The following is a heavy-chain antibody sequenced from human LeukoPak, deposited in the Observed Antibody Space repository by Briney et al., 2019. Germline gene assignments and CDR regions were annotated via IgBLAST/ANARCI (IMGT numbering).Heavy chain of an antibody. Sequence: SETLSLTCTVSGGSISSSSYYWGWIRQPPGKGLEWIGSIYYSGSTYYNPSLKSRVTISVDTSKNQFSLKLSSVTAADTAVYYCARRVVVPAANFNNWFDPWGQGTLVTVSS. CDR2: IYYSGST. CDR3: ARRVVVPAANFNNWFDP. V-gene: IGHV4-39*01. J-gene: IGHJ5*02. CDR1: GGSISSSSYY. D-gene: IGHD2-2*01.